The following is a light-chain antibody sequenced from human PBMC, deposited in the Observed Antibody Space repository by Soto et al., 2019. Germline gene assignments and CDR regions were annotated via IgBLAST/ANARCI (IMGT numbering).Light chain of an antibody. Sequence: QSALTQPASVSGSPGQSITISCTGTSSDVGVYNYVSWYQQHPGKAPKLMIYEVTNRPSGVSNRFSGSKSGNTASLTISGLQAEDGADYYCSSYTSSSTKVFXTGTKVTVL. J-gene: IGLJ1*01. CDR3: SSYTSSSTKV. V-gene: IGLV2-14*01. CDR2: EVT. CDR1: SSDVGVYNY.